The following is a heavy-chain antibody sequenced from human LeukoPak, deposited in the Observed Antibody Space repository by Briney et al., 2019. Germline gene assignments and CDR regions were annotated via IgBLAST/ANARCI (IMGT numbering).Heavy chain of an antibody. J-gene: IGHJ6*03. CDR1: GFTFSSYG. Sequence: GGSLRLSCAASGFTFSSYGMSWVRQAPGKGLEWVSAISGSGGSTYYADSVKGRFTISRDNSKNTLYLQMNSLRAEDTAVYYCARLDSSGPAGSGYMDVWGKGTTVTVSS. CDR2: ISGSGGST. V-gene: IGHV3-23*01. CDR3: ARLDSSGPAGSGYMDV. D-gene: IGHD6-19*01.